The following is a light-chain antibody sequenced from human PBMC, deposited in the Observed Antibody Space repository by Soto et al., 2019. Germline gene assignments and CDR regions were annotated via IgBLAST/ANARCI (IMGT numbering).Light chain of an antibody. V-gene: IGKV1-27*01. CDR2: AAS. CDR3: QQYNNWPLLT. J-gene: IGKJ4*01. CDR1: QGIANY. Sequence: DIQMTQSPSSLSASVGDRVTITCRASQGIANYLAWYQQKPGKVPKLLIYAASTLEPGVPSRFSGSGFGTDFTLSISSLQPEDFATYYCQQYNNWPLLTFGGGTKVEIK.